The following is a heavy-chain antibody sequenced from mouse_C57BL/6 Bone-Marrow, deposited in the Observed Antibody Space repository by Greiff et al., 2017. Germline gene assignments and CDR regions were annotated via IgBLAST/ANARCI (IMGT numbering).Heavy chain of an antibody. J-gene: IGHJ2*01. V-gene: IGHV1-26*01. Sequence: EVQLQQSGPELVKPGASVKISCKASGYTFTDYYMNWVKQSHGKSLEWIGDINPNNGGTSYNQKFKGKDTLTVDKSYSTAYMELRSLTSEDSAVYYCAKTIEGDYWGQGTTLTVSS. CDR2: INPNNGGT. CDR3: AKTIEGDY. CDR1: GYTFTDYY. D-gene: IGHD2-12*01.